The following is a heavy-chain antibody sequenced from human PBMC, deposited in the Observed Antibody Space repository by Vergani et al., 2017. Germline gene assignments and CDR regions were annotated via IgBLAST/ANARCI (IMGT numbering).Heavy chain of an antibody. Sequence: QVQLQQWGAGLLKPSETLSLTCAVYGGSFSGYYWSWIRQPPGKGLEWIGYIYYSGSTYYNPSLKSRVTISVDTSKNQFSLKLSSVTAADTAVYYWAREGAYCGGDCYFDNWFDPWGQGTLVTVSS. V-gene: IGHV4-34*01. CDR2: IYYSGST. J-gene: IGHJ5*02. CDR1: GGSFSGYY. D-gene: IGHD2-21*02. CDR3: AREGAYCGGDCYFDNWFDP.